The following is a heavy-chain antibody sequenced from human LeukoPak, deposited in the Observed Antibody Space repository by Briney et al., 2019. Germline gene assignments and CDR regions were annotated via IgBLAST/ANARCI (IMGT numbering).Heavy chain of an antibody. CDR2: IYYSGST. Sequence: SETLSLTCTVAGGSISSYYWSWIRQPPGKGLEWIGYIYYSGSTNYSPPLKSRVTISVVTSKRQFSLKMISVTAADTAVYYCARSPCSGGPCYPYYFDSWGQGTLVTVSS. D-gene: IGHD2-15*01. V-gene: IGHV4-59*01. J-gene: IGHJ4*02. CDR1: GGSISSYY. CDR3: ARSPCSGGPCYPYYFDS.